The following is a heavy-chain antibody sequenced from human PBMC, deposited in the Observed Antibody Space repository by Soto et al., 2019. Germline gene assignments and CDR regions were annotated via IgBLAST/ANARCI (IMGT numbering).Heavy chain of an antibody. V-gene: IGHV4-4*02. D-gene: IGHD7-27*01. CDR2: IYHTGST. Sequence: QVQMQESGPGLVKPSETLSLTCAVSGGSVSSDKWWSWVRQPPGKGLEWIGEIYHTGSTNYSPSLKSRVIISVDKSKNQFSLKLSSVTAADTAIYYCARDLWGAKASDYWGQGTLVTVSS. CDR1: GGSVSSDKW. CDR3: ARDLWGAKASDY. J-gene: IGHJ4*02.